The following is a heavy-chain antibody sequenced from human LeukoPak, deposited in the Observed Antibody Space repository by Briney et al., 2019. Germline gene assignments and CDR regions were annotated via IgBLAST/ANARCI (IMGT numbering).Heavy chain of an antibody. CDR2: INHSGST. D-gene: IGHD3-3*01. CDR1: GGSFSGYY. Sequence: PSETLSLTCAVYGGSFSGYYWSWIRQPPGKGLEWIGEINHSGSTNYNPSLKSRVTISVDTSKNQFSLKLSSVTAADTAVYYCARARFLEWLLGDYYNYYGMDVWGQGTTVTVSS. J-gene: IGHJ6*02. V-gene: IGHV4-34*01. CDR3: ARARFLEWLLGDYYNYYGMDV.